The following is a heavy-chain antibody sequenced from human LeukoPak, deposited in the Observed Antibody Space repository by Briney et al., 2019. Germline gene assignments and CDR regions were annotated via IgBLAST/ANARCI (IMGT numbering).Heavy chain of an antibody. D-gene: IGHD2-2*01. J-gene: IGHJ3*02. CDR3: ARDRLSLISSSSFAFDI. Sequence: WASVKVSCKASGGTFSSYAISWVRQAPGQGLEWMGGIIPIFGTANYAQKFQGRVTITTDESTSTAYMELSSLRSEDTAVYYCARDRLSLISSSSFAFDIWAKGQWSPSLQ. V-gene: IGHV1-69*05. CDR1: GGTFSSYA. CDR2: IIPIFGTA.